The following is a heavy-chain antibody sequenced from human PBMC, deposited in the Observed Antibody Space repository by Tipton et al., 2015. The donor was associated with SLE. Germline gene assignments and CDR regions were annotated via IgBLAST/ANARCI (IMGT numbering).Heavy chain of an antibody. Sequence: SLRLSCAVSGFTFNRYPMHWVRQAPGKGLEWVAIISHDGSNKYYADSVKGRFTISRDNSNNTLYLQMSSLRLEDTAVYFCARETRSSYVSGLDSWGQGTLVTVSS. CDR1: GFTFNRYP. CDR3: ARETRSSYVSGLDS. D-gene: IGHD5-12*01. CDR2: ISHDGSNK. J-gene: IGHJ4*02. V-gene: IGHV3-30-3*01.